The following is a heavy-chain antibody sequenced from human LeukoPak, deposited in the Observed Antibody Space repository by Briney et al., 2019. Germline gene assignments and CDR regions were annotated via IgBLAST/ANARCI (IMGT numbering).Heavy chain of an antibody. CDR2: IYISGTT. D-gene: IGHD6-19*01. V-gene: IGHV4-4*07. CDR3: ARGSGWLDF. J-gene: IGHJ4*02. CDR1: GTSISSYY. Sequence: PSETLSLTCTVSGTSISSYYWSGIRQPAGKGLEWIGRIYISGTTNYNPSLESRVTMSLDTSKNQCSLKLTSVTAADTAVYYCARGSGWLDFWGRGTLITVSS.